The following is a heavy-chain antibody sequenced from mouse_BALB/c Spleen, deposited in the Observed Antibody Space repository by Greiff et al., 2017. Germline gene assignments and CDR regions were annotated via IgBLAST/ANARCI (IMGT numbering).Heavy chain of an antibody. CDR1: GYTFTSYW. V-gene: IGHV1-87*01. D-gene: IGHD2-4*01. J-gene: IGHJ4*01. Sequence: VKVVESGAELARPGASVKLSCKASGYTFTSYWMQWVKQRPGQGLEWIGAIYPGDGDTRYTQKFKGKATLTADKSSSTAYMQLSSLASEDSAVYYCARGLRREFYAMDYWGQGTSVTVSS. CDR3: ARGLRREFYAMDY. CDR2: IYPGDGDT.